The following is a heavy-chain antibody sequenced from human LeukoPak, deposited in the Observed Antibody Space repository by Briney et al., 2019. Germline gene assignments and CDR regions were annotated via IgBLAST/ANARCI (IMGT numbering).Heavy chain of an antibody. J-gene: IGHJ4*02. D-gene: IGHD1-26*01. CDR1: GGSISSYY. CDR3: VKSGGYGLIDY. V-gene: IGHV4-59*04. CDR2: IYYTGST. Sequence: SETLSLTCTVSGGSISSYYLGWIRQPPGKGLEWIGNIYYTGSTYYNASLQSRVTISIDTSKNQFSLRLNSVTAADTAMYYCVKSGGYGLIDYWGQGTLVTVSS.